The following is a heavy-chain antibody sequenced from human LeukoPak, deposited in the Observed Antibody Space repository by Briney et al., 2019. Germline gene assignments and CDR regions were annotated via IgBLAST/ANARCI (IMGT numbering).Heavy chain of an antibody. J-gene: IGHJ4*02. CDR2: IYYSGST. D-gene: IGHD5-24*01. V-gene: IGHV4-39*07. CDR1: GGSISSSSYY. Sequence: SETLSLTCTVSGGSISSSSYYWGWIRQPPGKGLEWIGSIYYSGSTYYNPSLKSRVTISVDKSKNQFSLKLSSVTAADTAVYYCASDGVEMATMEGGFDYWGQGTLVTVSS. CDR3: ASDGVEMATMEGGFDY.